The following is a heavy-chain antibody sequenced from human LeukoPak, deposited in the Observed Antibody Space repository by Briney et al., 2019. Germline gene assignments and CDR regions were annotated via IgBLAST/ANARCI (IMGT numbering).Heavy chain of an antibody. Sequence: ASVKVSCKASGYTFTSYGISWVRQAPGQGLEWMGWISAYNGNTNYAQKLQGRVTMTTDTSTSTAYMELRSLRSDDTAVYYCARESDSSDYYPPRPYDYWGQGTLVTVSS. J-gene: IGHJ4*02. CDR2: ISAYNGNT. CDR1: GYTFTSYG. CDR3: ARESDSSDYYPPRPYDY. V-gene: IGHV1-18*01. D-gene: IGHD3-22*01.